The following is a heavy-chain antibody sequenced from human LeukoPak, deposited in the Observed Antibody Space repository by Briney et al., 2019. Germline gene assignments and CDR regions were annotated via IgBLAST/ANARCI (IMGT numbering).Heavy chain of an antibody. CDR1: GFTFSSYG. CDR3: AKDRVRYYYGSGFYYMDV. J-gene: IGHJ6*03. V-gene: IGHV3-30*02. Sequence: GGSLRLSCAASGFTFSSYGMHWVRQAPGKGLEWVAFIRYDGSNKYYADSVKGRFTISRDNSKNTLYLQMNSLRAEDTAVYYCAKDRVRYYYGSGFYYMDVWGKGTTVTVSS. CDR2: IRYDGSNK. D-gene: IGHD3-10*01.